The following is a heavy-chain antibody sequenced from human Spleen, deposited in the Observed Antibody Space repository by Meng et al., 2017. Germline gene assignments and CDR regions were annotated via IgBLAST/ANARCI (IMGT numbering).Heavy chain of an antibody. J-gene: IGHJ5*02. Sequence: LSLTCAASGFIFSDYYMSWIRQAPGKGLEWVSYISSRGSAIYYADSVKGRFTISRDNAENSLYLQMNSLRAEDTAVYYCAKVQCGGDCYSFGGDWFDPWGQGTLVTVSS. V-gene: IGHV3-11*04. CDR2: ISSRGSAI. CDR1: GFIFSDYY. D-gene: IGHD2-21*02. CDR3: AKVQCGGDCYSFGGDWFDP.